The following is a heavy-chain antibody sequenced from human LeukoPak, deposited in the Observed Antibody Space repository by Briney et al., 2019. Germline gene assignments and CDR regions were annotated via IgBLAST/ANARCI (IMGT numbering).Heavy chain of an antibody. D-gene: IGHD3-3*01. CDR1: GYTFTGYY. Sequence: GASVKVSCKASGYTFTGYYMHWVRQAPGQGLEWMGWINPNSGGTNYAQKFQGRVTMTRDTSISTAYMELSRLRSDDTAVYYCARGRSNYDPSNWFDPWGQGTLVTVSS. CDR2: INPNSGGT. J-gene: IGHJ5*02. CDR3: ARGRSNYDPSNWFDP. V-gene: IGHV1-2*02.